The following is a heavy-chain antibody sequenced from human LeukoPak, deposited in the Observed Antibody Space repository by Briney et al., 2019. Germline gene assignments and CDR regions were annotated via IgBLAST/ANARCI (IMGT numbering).Heavy chain of an antibody. V-gene: IGHV3-23*01. CDR1: GFTFSSYV. J-gene: IGHJ4*02. D-gene: IGHD3-16*01. CDR3: AKDRELSLGDDRHY. Sequence: PGGSLRLSCAASGFTFSSYVMNWVCQAPGKGQELDSGISGSGDTYYADSVKGRFTISRDNSKNTLYLQMNSLRAEDTAVYYCAKDRELSLGDDRHYWGQGTLVTVSS. CDR2: ISGSGDT.